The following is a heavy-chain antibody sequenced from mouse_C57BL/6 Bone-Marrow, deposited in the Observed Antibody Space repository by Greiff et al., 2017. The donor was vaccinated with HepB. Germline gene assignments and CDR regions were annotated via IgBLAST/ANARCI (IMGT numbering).Heavy chain of an antibody. CDR3: ARDQNYDYDEGLWYFDV. D-gene: IGHD2-4*01. Sequence: DVMLVESGGGLVQSGRSLRLSCATSGFTFSDFYMEWVRQAPGKGLEWIAASRNKANDYTTEYSASVKGRFIVSRDTSQSILYLQMNALRTEDTAIYYCARDQNYDYDEGLWYFDVWGTGTTVTVSS. CDR2: SRNKANDYTT. V-gene: IGHV7-1*01. CDR1: GFTFSDFY. J-gene: IGHJ1*03.